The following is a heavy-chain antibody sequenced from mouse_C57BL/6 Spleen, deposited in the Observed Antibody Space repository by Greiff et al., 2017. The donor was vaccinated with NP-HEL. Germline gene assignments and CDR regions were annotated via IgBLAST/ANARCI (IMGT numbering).Heavy chain of an antibody. J-gene: IGHJ2*01. V-gene: IGHV1-15*01. CDR1: GYTFTDYE. CDR2: IDPETGGT. CDR3: TRGDSNSDY. D-gene: IGHD2-5*01. Sequence: VQLQQSGAELVRPGASVTLSCKASGYTFTDYEMHWVKQTPVHGLEWIGAIDPETGGTAYNQKFKGKAILTADKSSSTAYMELRSLTSEDSAVYYCTRGDSNSDYWGQGTTLTVSS.